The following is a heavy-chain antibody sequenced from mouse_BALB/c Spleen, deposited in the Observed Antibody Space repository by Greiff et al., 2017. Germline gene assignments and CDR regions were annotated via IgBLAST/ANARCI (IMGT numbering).Heavy chain of an antibody. CDR3: ARYRADAMDY. D-gene: IGHD3-3*01. CDR2: INSNGGST. J-gene: IGHJ4*01. CDR1: GFTFSSYG. Sequence: EVQGVESGGGLVQPGGSLKLSCAASGFTFSSYGMSWVRQTPDKRLELVATINSNGGSTYYPDSVKGRFTISRDNAKNTLYLQMSSLKSEDTAMYYCARYRADAMDYWGQGTSVTVSS. V-gene: IGHV5-6-3*01.